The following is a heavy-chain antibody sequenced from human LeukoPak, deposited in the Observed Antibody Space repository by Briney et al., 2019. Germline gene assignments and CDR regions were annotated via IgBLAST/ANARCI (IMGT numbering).Heavy chain of an antibody. J-gene: IGHJ2*01. CDR3: ARAVVTPSNWYFDL. CDR2: ISSSSSYI. Sequence: GGSLRLSCAASGFTFSSYWMSWVRQAPGKGLEWVSSISSSSSYIYYAGSVKGRFTISRDNAKNSLYLQMNSLRAEDTAVYYCARAVVTPSNWYFDLWGRGTLVTVSS. V-gene: IGHV3-21*01. D-gene: IGHD4-23*01. CDR1: GFTFSSYW.